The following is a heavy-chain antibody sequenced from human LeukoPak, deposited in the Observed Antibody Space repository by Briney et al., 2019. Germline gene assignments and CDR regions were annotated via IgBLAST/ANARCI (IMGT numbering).Heavy chain of an antibody. CDR3: AKDLYSNYGPADY. Sequence: PGGSLRLSCAASGFTFSSYAMSWVRQAPGKGLEWVSTINGGGVNRHYADSVGGRFTISRDNSKNTVFLQMNSLRAEDTAVYYCAKDLYSNYGPADYWGQGNLVTVSS. J-gene: IGHJ4*02. V-gene: IGHV3-23*01. D-gene: IGHD4-11*01. CDR2: INGGGVNR. CDR1: GFTFSSYA.